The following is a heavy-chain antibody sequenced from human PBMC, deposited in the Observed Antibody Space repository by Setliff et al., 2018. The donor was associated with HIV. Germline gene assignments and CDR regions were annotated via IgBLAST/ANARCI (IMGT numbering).Heavy chain of an antibody. CDR3: ARFNWGNYFDY. V-gene: IGHV1-2*06. J-gene: IGHJ4*02. CDR1: GYTFTDYF. CDR2: INPSRHNT. Sequence: ASVKVSCKASGYTFTDYFIHWVRQAPGQGLEWMGRINPSRHNTTYAPRYQGRVTITADESTSTAYMELSSLRSEDTAVYYCARFNWGNYFDYWGQGTLVTVSS. D-gene: IGHD7-27*01.